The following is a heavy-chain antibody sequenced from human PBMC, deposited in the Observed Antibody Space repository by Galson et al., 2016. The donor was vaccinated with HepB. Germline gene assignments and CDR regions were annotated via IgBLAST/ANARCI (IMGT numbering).Heavy chain of an antibody. CDR3: ARGVELDTIDAFDI. V-gene: IGHV4-34*01. CDR1: GGSLSGYY. J-gene: IGHJ3*02. D-gene: IGHD3/OR15-3a*01. CDR2: INHSGTT. Sequence: SETLSLTCAVYGGSLSGYYWTWIRQPPGKGLEWIGEINHSGTTNYNPSLNSRVTISLGMSNNQFSLRLTSVTAADTAVYYCARGVELDTIDAFDIWGQGTMVTVSS.